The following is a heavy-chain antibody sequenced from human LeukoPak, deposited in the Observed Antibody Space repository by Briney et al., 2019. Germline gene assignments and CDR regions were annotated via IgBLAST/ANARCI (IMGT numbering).Heavy chain of an antibody. CDR2: IYYSGST. V-gene: IGHV4-39*02. D-gene: IGHD2-15*01. Sequence: SETLSLTCTVSGGSISSSSYYWGWIRQSPGKGLEWIGSIYYSGSTYYNPSLKSRVTISVDTSKSQFSLKLSSVTAADTAVYYCAREGYCSGGSCQNDAFDIWGQGTMVTVSS. CDR1: GGSISSSSYY. J-gene: IGHJ3*02. CDR3: AREGYCSGGSCQNDAFDI.